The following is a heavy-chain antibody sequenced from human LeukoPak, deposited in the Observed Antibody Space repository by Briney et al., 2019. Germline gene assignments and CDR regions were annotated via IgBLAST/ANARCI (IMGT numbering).Heavy chain of an antibody. J-gene: IGHJ4*02. CDR1: GFTFSSYE. D-gene: IGHD4/OR15-4a*01. CDR3: AREGASLGYYFDY. V-gene: IGHV3-48*03. Sequence: PGGSLRLSCAASGFTFSSYEMNWVRQAPGKGLERVSYISSSGSTIYYADSVKGRFTISRDNAKNSLYLQMNSLRAEDTAVYYCAREGASLGYYFDYWGQGTLVTVSS. CDR2: ISSSGSTI.